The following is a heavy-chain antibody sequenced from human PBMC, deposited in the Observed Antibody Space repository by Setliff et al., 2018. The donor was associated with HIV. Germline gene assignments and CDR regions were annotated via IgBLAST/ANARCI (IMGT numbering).Heavy chain of an antibody. Sequence: PSETLSLTCTVSRGSISRYYWSWIRQPPGKGLEWIAYIYYTGTTKYNPSLKSRVTMSVDTSKNQLSLKLSSLTAADTAVYYCARDRPPSTVDMLGAFDRWGQGTMVTVSS. J-gene: IGHJ3*02. V-gene: IGHV4-59*01. CDR1: RGSISRYY. D-gene: IGHD4-17*01. CDR2: IYYTGTT. CDR3: ARDRPPSTVDMLGAFDR.